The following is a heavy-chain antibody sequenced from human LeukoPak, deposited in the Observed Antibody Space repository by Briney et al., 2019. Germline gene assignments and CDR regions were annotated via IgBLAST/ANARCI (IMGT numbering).Heavy chain of an antibody. CDR3: AKALGGFMDV. CDR2: ISSSSSYI. V-gene: IGHV3-21*04. J-gene: IGHJ6*02. Sequence: PGGSLRLSCAASGFTFSSYSMNWVRQAPGKGLEWVSSISSSSSYIYYADSVKGRFTISRDNSKNTLYLQMNSLRAEDTAVYYCAKALGGFMDVWGQGTTVTVSS. CDR1: GFTFSSYS. D-gene: IGHD3-16*01.